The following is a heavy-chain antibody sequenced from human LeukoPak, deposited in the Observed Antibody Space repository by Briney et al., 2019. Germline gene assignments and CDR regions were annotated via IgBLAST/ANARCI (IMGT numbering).Heavy chain of an antibody. CDR2: TNSDGRTT. CDR1: GFTFSNYW. CDR3: LRVSSDWEYFDQ. Sequence: GGSLRLSCVASGFTFSNYWMHWVRQAPGKGLVWVSRTNSDGRTTTYADSVKGRFTIFRDNAKNTLYLQMNNLSAEDTSVYYCLRVSSDWEYFDQWGQGALVTVSS. V-gene: IGHV3-74*01. D-gene: IGHD6-19*01. J-gene: IGHJ4*02.